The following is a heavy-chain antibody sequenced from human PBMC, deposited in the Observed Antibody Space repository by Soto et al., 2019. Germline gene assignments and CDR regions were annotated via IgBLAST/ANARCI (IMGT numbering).Heavy chain of an antibody. V-gene: IGHV3-30*18. CDR2: VSANGKTR. J-gene: IGHJ6*02. CDR3: AKMGPGGGLHSYYGMDV. Sequence: GGSLRLSCAASGFVFYDYGMHWVRQAPGKGLEWVAFVSANGKTRFYADSVKGRFAISKNNAGNTVDLQMIRVTTDDTAHYYCAKMGPGGGLHSYYGMDVWGLGTPVTVSS. CDR1: GFVFYDYG. D-gene: IGHD3-10*01.